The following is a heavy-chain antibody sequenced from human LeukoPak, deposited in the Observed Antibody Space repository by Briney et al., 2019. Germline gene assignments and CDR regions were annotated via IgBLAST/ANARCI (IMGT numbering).Heavy chain of an antibody. CDR3: ARDMTGRGPPSYYYYGMDV. J-gene: IGHJ6*02. D-gene: IGHD3-9*01. CDR2: IKQDGSEK. CDR1: GFTFSSYW. Sequence: GGSLRLSCAASGFTFSSYWMSWVRQAPGKGLEWVANIKQDGSEKYYVDSVKGRFTISRDNAKNSLYLQMNSLRAEDTAVYYCARDMTGRGPPSYYYYGMDVWGQGTTVTVSS. V-gene: IGHV3-7*01.